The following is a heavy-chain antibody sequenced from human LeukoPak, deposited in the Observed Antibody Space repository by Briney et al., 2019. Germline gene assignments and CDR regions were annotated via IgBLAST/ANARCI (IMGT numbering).Heavy chain of an antibody. CDR3: ARDGIPGIAAAGPNWFDP. Sequence: TGGSLRLSCAASGFTFSSYSMNWVRQAPGKGLEWVSSISSSSSYIYYADSVKGRFTISRDNAKNSLYLQMNSLRAEDTAVYYCARDGIPGIAAAGPNWFDPWGQGTLATVSS. J-gene: IGHJ5*02. D-gene: IGHD6-13*01. V-gene: IGHV3-21*01. CDR1: GFTFSSYS. CDR2: ISSSSSYI.